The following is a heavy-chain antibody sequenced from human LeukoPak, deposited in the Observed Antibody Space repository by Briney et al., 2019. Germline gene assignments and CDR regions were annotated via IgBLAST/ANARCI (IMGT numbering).Heavy chain of an antibody. V-gene: IGHV4-39*01. CDR2: IYYSGST. CDR3: ARQVSDYYYYYMDV. CDR1: GGSVSSSHYY. Sequence: SETLSLTCSVSGGSVSSSHYYWGWIRQPPGEGLQWIGNIYYSGSTYYNPSLESRVTISLDTSKNSFSLELGSVTAADTAVYYCARQVSDYYYYYMDVWGKGAAVAVSS. D-gene: IGHD5/OR15-5a*01. J-gene: IGHJ6*03.